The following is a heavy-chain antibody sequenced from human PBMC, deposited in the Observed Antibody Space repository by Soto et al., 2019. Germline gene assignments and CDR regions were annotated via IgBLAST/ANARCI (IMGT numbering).Heavy chain of an antibody. CDR2: IDDTGRT. V-gene: IGHV4-59*08. D-gene: IGHD2-15*01. J-gene: IGHJ3*02. CDR3: ARPHGGPYAFDI. Sequence: QVLLQESGPGLVQPSETLSLTCFVSGGSISGGSISNYYWSWILQPPGKGLEWIGYIDDTGRTNYNPSLESRVTISVDMSKNEISLKLTSVTAADTAVYYCARPHGGPYAFDIWGQGTMVTVSS. CDR1: GGSISGGSISNYY.